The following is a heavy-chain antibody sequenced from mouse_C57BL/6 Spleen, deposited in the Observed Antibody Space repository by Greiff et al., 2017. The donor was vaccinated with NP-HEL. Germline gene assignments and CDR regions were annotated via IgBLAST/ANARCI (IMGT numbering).Heavy chain of an antibody. J-gene: IGHJ4*01. Sequence: EVNLVESEGGLVQPGSSMKLSCTASGFTFSDYYMAWVRQVPEKGLEWVANINYDGSSTYYLDSLKSRFIISRDNAKNILYLQMSSLKSEDTATYYCAREDPYYAMDYWGQGTSVTVSS. V-gene: IGHV5-16*01. CDR2: INYDGSST. CDR3: AREDPYYAMDY. CDR1: GFTFSDYY.